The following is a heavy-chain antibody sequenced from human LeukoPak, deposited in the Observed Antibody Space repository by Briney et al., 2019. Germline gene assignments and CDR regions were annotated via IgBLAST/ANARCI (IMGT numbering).Heavy chain of an antibody. D-gene: IGHD6-19*01. CDR3: AVQWLGLDH. CDR1: GGSISSGRYY. V-gene: IGHV4-39*07. CDR2: IDDSRNT. J-gene: IGHJ4*02. Sequence: SETLSLTCTVSGGSISSGRYYWTWIRQPPGKGLEWIGEIDDSRNTNYSPSLELESRITISVDTSKNQFSLQVNSVTAADTAVYYCAVQWLGLDHWGQGTLVTVSS.